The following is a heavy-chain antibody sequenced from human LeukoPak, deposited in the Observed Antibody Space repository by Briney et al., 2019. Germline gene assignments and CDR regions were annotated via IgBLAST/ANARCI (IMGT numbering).Heavy chain of an antibody. CDR2: IIPIFGTA. CDR1: GGTFSSYA. V-gene: IGHV1-69*13. CDR3: ARDTRHRYCSSTSCYRGWLDP. Sequence: ASVKVSCKAPGGTFSSYAISWVRQAPGQGLEWMGGIIPIFGTANYAQKFQGRVTITADESTRTAYMELSSLRSEDTAVYYCARDTRHRYCSSTSCYRGWLDPWGQGTLVTVSS. J-gene: IGHJ5*02. D-gene: IGHD2-2*01.